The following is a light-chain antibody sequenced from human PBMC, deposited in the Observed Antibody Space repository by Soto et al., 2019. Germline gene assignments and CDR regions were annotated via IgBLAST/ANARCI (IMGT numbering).Light chain of an antibody. CDR1: QNVDIS. V-gene: IGKV3-15*01. CDR3: QQYNNWTFS. CDR2: GAS. J-gene: IGKJ5*01. Sequence: VMTQSPATLSVSPGERATISCRASQNVDISLAWYQQKPGQAPRLLIYGASARATGFPARFSGTGSETDFTLTISGLQSEDSAIYFCQQYNNWTFSFGPGTRLEIK.